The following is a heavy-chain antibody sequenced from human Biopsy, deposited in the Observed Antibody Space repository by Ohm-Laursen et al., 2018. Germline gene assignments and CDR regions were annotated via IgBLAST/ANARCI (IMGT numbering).Heavy chain of an antibody. CDR2: IKSKFDCETT. CDR3: STGGGDFYYNGMDV. V-gene: IGHV3-15*01. J-gene: IGHJ6*02. Sequence: SLRLSCAASGFTFGDAWMSWIRQAPGKGLEWVGRIKSKFDCETTDYAAPMKGRFIISRDDSKSTLFLQMNSLKVEDTGVYFCSTGGGDFYYNGMDVWGQGTTVTVSS. D-gene: IGHD3-16*01. CDR1: GFTFGDAW.